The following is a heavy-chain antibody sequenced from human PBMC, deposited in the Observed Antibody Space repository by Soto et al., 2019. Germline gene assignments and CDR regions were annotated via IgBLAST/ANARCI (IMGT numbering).Heavy chain of an antibody. J-gene: IGHJ5*02. D-gene: IGHD5-12*01. CDR1: GGSISSGDYY. CDR3: ARAPDIVPTGPGWFDP. CDR2: IYYSGST. Sequence: PSETLSLTCTVSGGSISSGDYYWSWIRQHPGKGLEWIGYIYYSGSTYYNPSLKSRLTISLDTSKNQFSLKLTSVTAADTAVYYCARAPDIVPTGPGWFDPWGQGTLVTVSS. V-gene: IGHV4-31*03.